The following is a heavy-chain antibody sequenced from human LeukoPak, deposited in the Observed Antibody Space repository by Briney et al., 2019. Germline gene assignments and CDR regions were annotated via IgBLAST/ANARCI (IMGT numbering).Heavy chain of an antibody. Sequence: SETLSLTCTVSGGSISSYYWSWIRQPAGKGLEWIGRIYTGGGTNYNPSLKSRVTMSVDTSKNQFSLKLSSVTAADTAVYYCARARRYSSGWYQRGYYFDYWGQGTLVTVSS. V-gene: IGHV4-4*07. CDR1: GGSISSYY. CDR3: ARARRYSSGWYQRGYYFDY. J-gene: IGHJ4*02. D-gene: IGHD6-19*01. CDR2: IYTGGGT.